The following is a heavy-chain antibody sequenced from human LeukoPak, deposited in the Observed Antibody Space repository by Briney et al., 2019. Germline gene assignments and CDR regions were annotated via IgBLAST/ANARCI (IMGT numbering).Heavy chain of an antibody. J-gene: IGHJ5*02. CDR1: GFTVSSNY. V-gene: IGHV3-53*01. D-gene: IGHD5-18*01. Sequence: GGSLRLSCAASGFTVSSNYMSRVRQAPGKGLEWVSVIYSGGSTYYADSVKGRFTISRDNSKNTLYLQMNSLRAEDTAVYYCARIYQGYSYGHGSGWFDPWGQGTLVTVSS. CDR3: ARIYQGYSYGHGSGWFDP. CDR2: IYSGGST.